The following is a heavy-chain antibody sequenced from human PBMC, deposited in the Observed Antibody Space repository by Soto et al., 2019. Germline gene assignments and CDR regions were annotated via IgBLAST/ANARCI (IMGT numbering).Heavy chain of an antibody. CDR1: GFTFSSYS. V-gene: IGHV3-21*01. CDR2: ISDTSSYL. Sequence: EVQLVESGGGLVKPGGSLRLSCAASGFTFSSYSMNWVRQAPGKGLEWVSSISDTSSYLYYADSVKGRFTISRDNAKNSLYLQMNSLRAEDTAVYYCAKWGVGFDYWGQGTLVTVSS. D-gene: IGHD1-26*01. J-gene: IGHJ4*02. CDR3: AKWGVGFDY.